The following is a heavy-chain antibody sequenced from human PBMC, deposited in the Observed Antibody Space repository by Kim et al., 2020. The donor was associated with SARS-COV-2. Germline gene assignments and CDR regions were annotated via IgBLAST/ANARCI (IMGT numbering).Heavy chain of an antibody. V-gene: IGHV5-51*01. CDR1: GFTFTSYW. CDR3: TRGVNFGGDS. J-gene: IGHJ4*02. Sequence: GESLKISCKGSGFTFTSYWIGWVREMPGKGLEWMGIIYPSDFDTRYNAAFQGQVTISADRSISTAYLQWSSLKASDTAMYYCTRGVNFGGDSWGQRTLVTVSS. D-gene: IGHD2-21*01. CDR2: IYPSDFDT.